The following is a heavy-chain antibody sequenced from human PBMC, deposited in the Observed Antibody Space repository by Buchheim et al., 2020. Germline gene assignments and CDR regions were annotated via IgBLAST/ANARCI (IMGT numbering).Heavy chain of an antibody. D-gene: IGHD6-6*01. CDR1: GGSISSSSYY. CDR2: IYYSGST. CDR3: ARHVGSSSSRIYSYYYGMDV. J-gene: IGHJ6*02. Sequence: QLQLQESGPGLVKSSETLSLTCTVSGGSISSSSYYWGWIRQPPGKGLEWIGSIYYSGSTNYNPSLKSRVTISVDMSKNQFSLKLSSVTAADTAVYYCARHVGSSSSRIYSYYYGMDVWGQGTT. V-gene: IGHV4-39*01.